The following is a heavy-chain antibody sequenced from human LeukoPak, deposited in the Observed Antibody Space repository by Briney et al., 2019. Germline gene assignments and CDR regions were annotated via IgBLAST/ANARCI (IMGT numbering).Heavy chain of an antibody. CDR1: GYTFTSYY. Sequence: ASVKVSCKASGYTFTSYYMHWVRQAPGQGLEWMGIINPSGGSTSYAQKFQGRVTMTRDTSTSTVYIELSSLRSEDTAVYYCARDPSVIFGYSYYYYYYMDVWGKGTTVTVSS. CDR3: ARDPSVIFGYSYYYYYYMDV. D-gene: IGHD3-22*01. V-gene: IGHV1-46*01. J-gene: IGHJ6*03. CDR2: INPSGGST.